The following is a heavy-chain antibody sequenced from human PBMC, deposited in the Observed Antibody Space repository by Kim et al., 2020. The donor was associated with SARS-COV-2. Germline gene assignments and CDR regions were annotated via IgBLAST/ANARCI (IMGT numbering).Heavy chain of an antibody. V-gene: IGHV3-33*01. CDR2: K. Sequence: KYYADSVEGRITISRDTSKTTLYLQMTSLRAEDTGVYYCARVASYYSVMDVLGQGTTVTVS. CDR3: ARVASYYSVMDV. J-gene: IGHJ6*02.